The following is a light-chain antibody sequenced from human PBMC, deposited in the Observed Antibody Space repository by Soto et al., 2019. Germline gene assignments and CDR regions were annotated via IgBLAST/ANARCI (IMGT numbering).Light chain of an antibody. CDR1: QTISSW. CDR3: QQVKTYPRT. J-gene: IGKJ4*01. CDR2: EES. V-gene: IGKV1-5*01. Sequence: DIHMTQSPSTRSGSVVDVVSSSVLASQTISSWLAWYQQKPGKPPKLLIYEESTLHSGVPSRFSGRKSGTQFTLTIDSLQPEDFATYYCQQVKTYPRTFGGGTKVDIK.